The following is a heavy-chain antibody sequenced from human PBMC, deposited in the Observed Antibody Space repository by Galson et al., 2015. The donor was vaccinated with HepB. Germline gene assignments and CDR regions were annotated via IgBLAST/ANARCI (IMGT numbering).Heavy chain of an antibody. V-gene: IGHV3-30*02. D-gene: IGHD3-3*02. Sequence: SLRLSCAASGFTFSSYGMHWVRQAPGKGLEWVAFIRYDGSNKYYADSVKGRFTISRDNSKNTLYLQMNSLRAEDTAVYYCAKGVIRAPYYFDYWGQGTLVTVSS. CDR2: IRYDGSNK. CDR1: GFTFSSYG. J-gene: IGHJ4*02. CDR3: AKGVIRAPYYFDY.